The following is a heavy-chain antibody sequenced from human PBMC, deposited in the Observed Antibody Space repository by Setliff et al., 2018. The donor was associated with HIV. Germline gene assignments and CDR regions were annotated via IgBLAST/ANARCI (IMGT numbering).Heavy chain of an antibody. D-gene: IGHD2-8*01. V-gene: IGHV4-39*01. Sequence: PSETLSLTCAVSGGSVDSRDCYWGWIRQPPGKGLEWIGNILYGGTTYYTPSLKSRVSISVDTSRNQFSLRLNSVTAADTAVYYCARPTTGLGGGAAFDIWGQGTMVTVSS. CDR2: ILYGGTT. CDR3: ARPTTGLGGGAAFDI. J-gene: IGHJ3*02. CDR1: GGSVDSRDCY.